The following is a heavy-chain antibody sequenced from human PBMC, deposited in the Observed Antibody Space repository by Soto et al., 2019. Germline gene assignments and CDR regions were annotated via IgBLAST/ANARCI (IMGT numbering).Heavy chain of an antibody. D-gene: IGHD2-8*02. CDR1: GGSINTNY. CDR2: IHYSGST. CDR3: ARDKITGLFDY. Sequence: SETLSLTCTVSGGSINTNYWAWIRQSSEKGLEWIGQIHYSGSTNYNPSLKSRVTISVDTSKNQFSLILTSVTAADTAVYYCARDKITGLFDYWGQGTLVTVSS. J-gene: IGHJ4*02. V-gene: IGHV4-59*12.